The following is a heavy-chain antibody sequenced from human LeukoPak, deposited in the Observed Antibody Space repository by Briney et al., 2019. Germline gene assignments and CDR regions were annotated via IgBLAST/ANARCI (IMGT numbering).Heavy chain of an antibody. V-gene: IGHV3-11*04. J-gene: IGHJ4*02. CDR3: ARRREHGSGSDWL. Sequence: GGSLRLSCAASGFTFSDYYMTWVRQAPGKGLEWVSYIDNSGRTIFYADSVKGRFTISRDNARSSLYLQMSSLRAEDTAVYYCARRREHGSGSDWLWGQGTLVTVSS. CDR1: GFTFSDYY. CDR2: IDNSGRTI. D-gene: IGHD3-10*01.